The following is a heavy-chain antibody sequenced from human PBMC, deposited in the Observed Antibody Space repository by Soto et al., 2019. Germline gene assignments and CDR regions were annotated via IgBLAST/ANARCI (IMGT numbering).Heavy chain of an antibody. Sequence: VGSLRLPCVGPGFIFSNNGMHWVRQTPGKGLEWVAFMSYDGSDTFYADSVKGRFTISRDNSKNTLFLHMSNLRAEDTAMYYCTVVRVADSALDHWGQGTLVTVSS. CDR2: MSYDGSDT. CDR3: TVVRVADSALDH. D-gene: IGHD3-10*02. CDR1: GFIFSNNG. J-gene: IGHJ4*02. V-gene: IGHV3-30*02.